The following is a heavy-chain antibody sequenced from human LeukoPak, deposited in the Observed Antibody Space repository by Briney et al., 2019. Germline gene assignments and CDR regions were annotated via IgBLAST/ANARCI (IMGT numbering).Heavy chain of an antibody. CDR2: IIPILGIA. CDR3: ARLGDYSNYGFDY. D-gene: IGHD4-11*01. CDR1: GGTFSSYT. Sequence: GASVKVSCKASGGTFSSYTISWVRQAPGQGLEWMGRIIPILGIANYAQKFQGRVTITADKSTSTAYMELSSLRSEDTAVYYCARLGDYSNYGFDYWGQGTLVTVSS. V-gene: IGHV1-69*02. J-gene: IGHJ4*02.